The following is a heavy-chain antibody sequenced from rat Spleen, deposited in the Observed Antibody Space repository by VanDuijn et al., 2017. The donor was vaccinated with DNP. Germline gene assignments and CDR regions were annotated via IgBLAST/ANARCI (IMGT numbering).Heavy chain of an antibody. CDR2: ISSGGDRT. J-gene: IGHJ2*01. Sequence: EVKLVESGGGLVQPGRSLKLSCAASGFNFNDYWMGWVRQAPTKGLEWVATISSGGDRTYYRVSVKGRFTISRDNAKNTLTLQMTSLRSEDTALYYCAALTTAPFEYWGQGVMVTVSS. D-gene: IGHD1-11*01. CDR3: AALTTAPFEY. CDR1: GFNFNDYW. V-gene: IGHV5-25*01.